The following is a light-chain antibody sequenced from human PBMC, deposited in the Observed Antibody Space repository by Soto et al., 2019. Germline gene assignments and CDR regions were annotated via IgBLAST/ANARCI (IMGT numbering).Light chain of an antibody. CDR3: QHYGNSPPSYT. CDR1: QSVSSSY. Sequence: EIVLTQSPGTLSLSPGERATLSCRASQSVSSSYLAWYQQKPGQAPRLVLFGASSRATDIPDRFSGSGSGTDFPLTISRLEPEYFAVYYCQHYGNSPPSYTFGQGTKLEIK. CDR2: GAS. J-gene: IGKJ2*01. V-gene: IGKV3-20*01.